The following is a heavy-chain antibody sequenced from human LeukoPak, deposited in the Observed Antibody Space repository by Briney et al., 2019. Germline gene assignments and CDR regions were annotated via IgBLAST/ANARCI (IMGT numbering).Heavy chain of an antibody. CDR1: GGSISSSSYY. CDR3: ASDPFSSGWEFDY. CDR2: ISYSGST. V-gene: IGHV4-39*01. J-gene: IGHJ4*02. Sequence: SETLSLTCTVSGGSISSSSYYWGWIRQPPGKGLEWIGSISYSGSTYYNPSLRSRVTISIDTSKNQFSLKLTSVTAADTAVYYCASDPFSSGWEFDYWGRGTLVTVSS. D-gene: IGHD6-19*01.